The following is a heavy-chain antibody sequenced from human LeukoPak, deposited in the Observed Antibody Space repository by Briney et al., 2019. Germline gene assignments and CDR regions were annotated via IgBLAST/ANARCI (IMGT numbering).Heavy chain of an antibody. Sequence: GASVKVSCKASGYTFTDYTMHWLRQAPGQRLDWMGWINGGSGNTKYSPEFQGRVTITRDTSASTAYVELSSLRSEDTAVYYCANPRYDSSGYYYVDWGQGTLVTVSS. CDR3: ANPRYDSSGYYYVD. D-gene: IGHD3-22*01. J-gene: IGHJ4*02. CDR1: GYTFTDYT. CDR2: INGGSGNT. V-gene: IGHV1-3*01.